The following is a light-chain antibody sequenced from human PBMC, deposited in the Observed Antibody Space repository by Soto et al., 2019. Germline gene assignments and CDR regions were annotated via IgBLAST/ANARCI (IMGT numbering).Light chain of an antibody. CDR1: SSDVGGYNY. V-gene: IGLV2-8*01. CDR2: DVS. J-gene: IGLJ1*01. Sequence: LTQPPSASGSPGQSVTISCTGTSSDVGGYNYVSWYQHHPGKAPKLMIYDVSKRPSGVPDRFSGSKSGNTASLTVSGLQAEDEADYYCSSYAGSNNYVFGTGTKVTVL. CDR3: SSYAGSNNYV.